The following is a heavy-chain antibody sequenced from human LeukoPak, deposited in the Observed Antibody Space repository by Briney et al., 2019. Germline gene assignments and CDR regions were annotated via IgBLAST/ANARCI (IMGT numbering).Heavy chain of an antibody. CDR3: AKGGQDFDFWRFDL. CDR1: GFTFSSYA. Sequence: GGSLRLSCAASGFTFSSYAMSWVRQAPGEGLKWVSSVSDTGGRTYYADSVKGRFTITRDNSRNTVNLQMNSLRAGDTARYYCAKGGQDFDFWRFDLWGQGILVIVSS. CDR2: VSDTGGRT. D-gene: IGHD3-3*01. J-gene: IGHJ5*02. V-gene: IGHV3-23*01.